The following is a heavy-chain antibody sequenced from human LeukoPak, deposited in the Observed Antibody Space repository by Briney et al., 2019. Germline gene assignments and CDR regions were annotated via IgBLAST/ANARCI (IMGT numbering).Heavy chain of an antibody. CDR2: ISSSGDTT. CDR3: AKSRGESRGASNY. V-gene: IGHV3-23*01. J-gene: IGHJ4*02. CDR1: GFTFSSYA. D-gene: IGHD1-26*01. Sequence: GGSLRLSCAASGFTFSSYAMNWVRQAPGKGLEWVSFISSSGDTTYYADSVKGRFTISRDSSENTLYLQMNSLRAEDTAVYYCAKSRGESRGASNYWGQGTLVTVSS.